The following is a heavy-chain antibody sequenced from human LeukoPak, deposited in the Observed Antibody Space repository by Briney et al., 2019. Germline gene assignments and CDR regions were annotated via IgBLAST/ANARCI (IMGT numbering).Heavy chain of an antibody. V-gene: IGHV3-23*01. Sequence: PGGSLRLSCAGSGFTFSDYAMSWVRQAPGKGLEWVSAISDSGHNTYYPDSVKGRFTISRDNSKNTVYLRMNSLRAEDTAVYYCAARRDNSGATPFDFWGQGTLVTVSS. CDR3: AARRDNSGATPFDF. J-gene: IGHJ4*02. CDR1: GFTFSDYA. CDR2: ISDSGHNT. D-gene: IGHD2-15*01.